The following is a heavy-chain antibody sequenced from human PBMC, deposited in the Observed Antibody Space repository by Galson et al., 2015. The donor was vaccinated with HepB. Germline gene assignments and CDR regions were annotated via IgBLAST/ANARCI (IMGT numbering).Heavy chain of an antibody. Sequence: SVKVSCKASGYTFTSYYMHWVRQAPGQGLEWMGIINPSGGSTSYAQKFQGRVTMTRDTSTSTVYMELSSLRSEDTAVYYCQSSGYSSSTPQEYFQHWGQGTLVTVSS. CDR2: INPSGGST. V-gene: IGHV1-46*01. D-gene: IGHD6-13*01. J-gene: IGHJ1*01. CDR1: GYTFTSYY. CDR3: QSSGYSSSTPQEYFQH.